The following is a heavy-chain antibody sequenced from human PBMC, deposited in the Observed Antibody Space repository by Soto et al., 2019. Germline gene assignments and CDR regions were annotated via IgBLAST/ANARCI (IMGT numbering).Heavy chain of an antibody. CDR1: GGSISSGDYY. V-gene: IGHV4-30-4*01. J-gene: IGHJ4*02. Sequence: PSETLSLTCTVSGGSISSGDYYWSWIRQPPGKGLEWIGYIYYSGSTYYNPSLKSRVTISVDTSKNQFSLKLSSVTAADTAVYYCARAVIPAANMRFDYWGQGTLVTVSS. CDR2: IYYSGST. D-gene: IGHD2-2*01. CDR3: ARAVIPAANMRFDY.